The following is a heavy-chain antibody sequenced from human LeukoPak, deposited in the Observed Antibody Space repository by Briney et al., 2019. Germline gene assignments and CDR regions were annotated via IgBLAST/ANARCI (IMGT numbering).Heavy chain of an antibody. Sequence: SVKVSCKASGGTFSSYAISWVRQAPGQGLEWMGGIIPIFGTANYAEKFQGRVTITTDESTSTAYMELSSLRSEDTAVYYCARPSDSSGSDAFDIWGQGTMVTVSS. J-gene: IGHJ3*02. D-gene: IGHD3-22*01. V-gene: IGHV1-69*05. CDR1: GGTFSSYA. CDR3: ARPSDSSGSDAFDI. CDR2: IIPIFGTA.